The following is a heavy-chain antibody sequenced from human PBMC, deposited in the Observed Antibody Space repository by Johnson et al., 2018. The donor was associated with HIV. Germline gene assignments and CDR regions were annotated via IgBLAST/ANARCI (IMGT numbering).Heavy chain of an antibody. D-gene: IGHD5-12*01. CDR3: AKDSGYENAFDI. CDR1: GFTFDDYA. Sequence: QLVESGGDVVHPGGFLRLSCAASGFTFDDYAMHWVRQAPGKRLEWVSLISWDGGSTYYADSVTGRFTISRDNSKNSLYLQMNSLRAEDTALYYCAKDSGYENAFDIWGQGTMVTVSS. V-gene: IGHV3-43D*03. J-gene: IGHJ3*02. CDR2: ISWDGGST.